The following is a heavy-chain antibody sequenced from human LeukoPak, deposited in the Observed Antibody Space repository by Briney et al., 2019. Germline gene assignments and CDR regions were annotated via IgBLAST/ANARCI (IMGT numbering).Heavy chain of an antibody. J-gene: IGHJ6*03. Sequence: GGSLRLSCAASGFTFSSYEMNWVRQAPGKGLEWVSYITSGGSTIYYADSVKGRFTISRDNAKDSLYLQVNSLRAEDTAVYYCARARGDHLYYYYYYMDIWGKGTTVTVSS. V-gene: IGHV3-48*03. D-gene: IGHD2-21*02. CDR1: GFTFSSYE. CDR3: ARARGDHLYYYYYYMDI. CDR2: ITSGGSTI.